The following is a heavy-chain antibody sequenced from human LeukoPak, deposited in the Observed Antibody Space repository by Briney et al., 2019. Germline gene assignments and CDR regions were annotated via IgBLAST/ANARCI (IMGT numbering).Heavy chain of an antibody. CDR3: AEDLEAGYSSSWTGVYYYYGMDV. D-gene: IGHD6-13*01. Sequence: GSLRLACAASGFTFSSYAMSWVRQAPGKGLEWVSAISGSGGSTYYADSVKGRFTISRDNSKNTLYLQMNSLRAEDTAVYYCAEDLEAGYSSSWTGVYYYYGMDVWGQGTTVTVSS. V-gene: IGHV3-23*01. J-gene: IGHJ6*02. CDR1: GFTFSSYA. CDR2: ISGSGGST.